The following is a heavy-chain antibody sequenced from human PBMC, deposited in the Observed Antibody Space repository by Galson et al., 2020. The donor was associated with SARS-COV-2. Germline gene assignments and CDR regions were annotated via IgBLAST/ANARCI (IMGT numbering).Heavy chain of an antibody. D-gene: IGHD3-16*02. CDR3: ASEGLRLGELSLYAFDI. CDR1: GGSISSSSYY. Sequence: ASETLSLTCTVSGGSISSSSYYWGWIRQPPGKGLEWIGSIYYSGSTYYNPSLKSRVTISVDTSKNQFSLKLSSVTAADTAVYYCASEGLRLGELSLYAFDIWGKGTMVTVSS. V-gene: IGHV4-39*07. J-gene: IGHJ3*02. CDR2: IYYSGST.